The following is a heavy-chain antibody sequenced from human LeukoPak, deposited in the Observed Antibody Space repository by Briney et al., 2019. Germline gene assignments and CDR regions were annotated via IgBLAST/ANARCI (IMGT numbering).Heavy chain of an antibody. V-gene: IGHV3-21*01. CDR2: ISSSSSYI. CDR3: ASVAWSGNFDY. D-gene: IGHD3-3*01. J-gene: IGHJ4*02. CDR1: GFTFSSYS. Sequence: GGSLRLSCAASGFTFSSYSMNWVRQAPGKGLEWVSSISSSSSYIYYADSVKGRFTISRDNAKNSLYLQMNSLRAEGTAVYYCASVAWSGNFDYWGQGTLVTVSS.